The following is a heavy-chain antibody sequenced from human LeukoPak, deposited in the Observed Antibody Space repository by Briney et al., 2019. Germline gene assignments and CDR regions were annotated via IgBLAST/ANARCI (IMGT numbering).Heavy chain of an antibody. CDR2: IKEAGSEK. J-gene: IGHJ4*02. D-gene: IGHD6-6*01. V-gene: IGHV3-7*01. CDR3: ATARGSSSRSGPDYFDY. CDR1: GFTFSSYW. Sequence: PGGSLRLSCAASGFTFSSYWMSWVRQAPGKGLEWVANIKEAGSEKYYVDSVKGRFTISKDNSKNTLYLQINSPRAEDTAVYYCATARGSSSRSGPDYFDYWGQGTLVTVSS.